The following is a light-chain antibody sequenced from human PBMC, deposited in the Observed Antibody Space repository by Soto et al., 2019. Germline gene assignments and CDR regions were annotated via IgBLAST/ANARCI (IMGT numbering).Light chain of an antibody. V-gene: IGKV1-9*01. Sequence: IQLTQSPSSLSASVGDSVTITCRASQGITSYLAWYQQKPGKAPNLLIYGASTLQSVVPSRFSGSGSGTDFTLTISSLQAEDFATYYCQQTRSYPSTFGGGTKVDIK. J-gene: IGKJ4*01. CDR3: QQTRSYPST. CDR2: GAS. CDR1: QGITSY.